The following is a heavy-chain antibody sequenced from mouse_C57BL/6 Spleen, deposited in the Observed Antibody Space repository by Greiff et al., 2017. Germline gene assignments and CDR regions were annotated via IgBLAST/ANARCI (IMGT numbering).Heavy chain of an antibody. CDR1: GFTFSSYA. J-gene: IGHJ3*01. Sequence: DVKLVESGGGLVKPGGSLKLSCAASGFTFSSYAMSWVRQTPEKRLEWVATISDGGSYTYYPDNVKGRFTISRDNAKNNLYLQMSHLKSEDTAMYHCARDLRQRRGWFAYWGQGTLVTVSA. CDR3: ARDLRQRRGWFAY. V-gene: IGHV5-4*03. CDR2: ISDGGSYT. D-gene: IGHD3-2*02.